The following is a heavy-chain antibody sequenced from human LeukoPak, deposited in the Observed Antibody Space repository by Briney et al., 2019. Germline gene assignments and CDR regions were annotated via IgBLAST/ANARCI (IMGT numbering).Heavy chain of an antibody. CDR2: ISAYNGNT. CDR3: ARDDPDTAMVN. V-gene: IGHV1-18*01. CDR1: GGTFSSYT. J-gene: IGHJ4*02. Sequence: ASVKVSCKASGGTFSSYTISWVRQAPGHGLEWMGWISAYNGNTHYAQKLQGRVTMTTDTSTSTAYMELRSLRSDDTAMYYCARDDPDTAMVNWGQGTLVTVSS. D-gene: IGHD5-18*01.